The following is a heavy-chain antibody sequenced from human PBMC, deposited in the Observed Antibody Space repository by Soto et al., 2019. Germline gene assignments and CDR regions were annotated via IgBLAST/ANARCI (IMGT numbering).Heavy chain of an antibody. V-gene: IGHV3-9*01. CDR3: AKDKGPRNCSTRNCFWVALGMDV. CDR2: ISWNSDTI. Sequence: GGSLRLSCAASGFTFDDYAMHWVRQAPGKGLEWVSGISWNSDTIGYADSVRGRFTISRDNAENSLYLQMNSLGAEDTALYYCAKDKGPRNCSTRNCFWVALGMDVWGQGTTVTVSS. CDR1: GFTFDDYA. D-gene: IGHD2-2*01. J-gene: IGHJ6*02.